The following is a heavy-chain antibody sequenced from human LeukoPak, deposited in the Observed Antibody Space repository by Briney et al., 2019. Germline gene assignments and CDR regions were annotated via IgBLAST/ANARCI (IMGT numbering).Heavy chain of an antibody. CDR1: GNAFSSYA. CDR3: AREGDVFGPFDS. D-gene: IGHD3-16*01. CDR2: IVPVLEAT. V-gene: IGHV1-69*04. Sequence: SVKVSCKASGNAFSSYAISWVRQAPGQGLEWLGRIVPVLEATKYSQKLEGRVTITADKSTVTAYMEVNGLRPDDTAVYYCAREGDVFGPFDSWGQGTLVTVSS. J-gene: IGHJ4*02.